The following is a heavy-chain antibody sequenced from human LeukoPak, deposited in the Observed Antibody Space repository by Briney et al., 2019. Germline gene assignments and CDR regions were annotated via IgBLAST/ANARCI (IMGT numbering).Heavy chain of an antibody. CDR2: IYYTGST. Sequence: SETLSLTCAVSGGSFSGYYWNWIRQPPGKGLEWIGYIYYTGSTNSNPSLKSRVTISVDTSKNQFSLRLTSVTAADTAVYYCARGYYYDYSGPDFDYWGQGTLVTVSS. J-gene: IGHJ4*02. V-gene: IGHV4-59*01. CDR3: ARGYYYDYSGPDFDY. CDR1: GGSFSGYY. D-gene: IGHD3-22*01.